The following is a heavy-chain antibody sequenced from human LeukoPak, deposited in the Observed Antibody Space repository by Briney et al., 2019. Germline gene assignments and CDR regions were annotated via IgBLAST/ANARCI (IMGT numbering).Heavy chain of an antibody. V-gene: IGHV3-30-3*01. CDR1: GFTFSSYA. Sequence: GGSLRLSCAASGFTFSSYAMHWVRQAPGKGLEWVAVISYDGSNKYYADSVKGRFTISRDNSKNTLFLQMNSLRAEDTAVYYCARSFYDILTGYYYWYFDLWGRGTLVTVSS. D-gene: IGHD3-9*01. J-gene: IGHJ2*01. CDR2: ISYDGSNK. CDR3: ARSFYDILTGYYYWYFDL.